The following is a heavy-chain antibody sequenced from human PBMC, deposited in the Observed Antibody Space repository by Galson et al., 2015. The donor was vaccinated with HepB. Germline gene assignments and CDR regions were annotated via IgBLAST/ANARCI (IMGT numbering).Heavy chain of an antibody. CDR3: ARATYGDYVWWFDP. V-gene: IGHV1-18*01. J-gene: IGHJ5*02. CDR1: GYTFTSYG. Sequence: SVKVSCKASGYTFTSYGISWVRQAPGQGLEWMGWISAYNGNTNYAQKLQGRVTMTTDTSTSTAYMELRSLRSDDTAVYYCARATYGDYVWWFDPWGQGTLVTVSS. CDR2: ISAYNGNT. D-gene: IGHD4-17*01.